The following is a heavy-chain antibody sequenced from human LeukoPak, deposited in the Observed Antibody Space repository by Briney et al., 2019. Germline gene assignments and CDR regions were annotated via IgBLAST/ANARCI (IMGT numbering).Heavy chain of an antibody. Sequence: SETLSLTCAVYGGSFSGYYWSWIRQPPGKGLERIGEINHSGSTNYNPSLKSRVTISVDTSKNQFSLKLSSVTAADTAVYYCARVFLRYCSSTSCYRAGRFDYWGQGTLVTVSS. CDR3: ARVFLRYCSSTSCYRAGRFDY. D-gene: IGHD2-2*01. CDR2: INHSGST. CDR1: GGSFSGYY. J-gene: IGHJ4*02. V-gene: IGHV4-34*01.